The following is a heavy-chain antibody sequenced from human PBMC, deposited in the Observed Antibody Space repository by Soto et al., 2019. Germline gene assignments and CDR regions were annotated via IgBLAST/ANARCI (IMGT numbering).Heavy chain of an antibody. CDR3: ATSTPYSGSYFAVFFDY. CDR2: ISAYNGNT. D-gene: IGHD1-26*01. CDR1: GYTFTSYG. Sequence: QVQLVQSGAEVKKPGASVKVSCKASGYTFTSYGISWVRQAPGQGLEWMGWISAYNGNTNYAQKLQGRVTMTTDTPTSTAYMELRSLRSDDTAVYYCATSTPYSGSYFAVFFDYWGQGTLVTVSS. V-gene: IGHV1-18*01. J-gene: IGHJ4*02.